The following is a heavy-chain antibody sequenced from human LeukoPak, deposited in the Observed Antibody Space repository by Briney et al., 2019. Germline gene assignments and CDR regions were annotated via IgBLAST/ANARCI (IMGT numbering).Heavy chain of an antibody. D-gene: IGHD5-12*01. CDR3: AKDDSGTRFDY. CDR1: GFTVSSNH. V-gene: IGHV3-23*01. J-gene: IGHJ4*02. Sequence: GGSLRLSCAASGFTVSSNHMTWVRQAPGKGLEWVSGISGSGGRTDYADSVKGRFTISRDNSKNTLYLQMNSLRAEDTAVYYCAKDDSGTRFDYWGQGTLVTVSS. CDR2: ISGSGGRT.